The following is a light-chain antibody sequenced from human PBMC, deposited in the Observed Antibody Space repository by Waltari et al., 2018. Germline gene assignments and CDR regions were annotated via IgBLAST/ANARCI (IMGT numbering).Light chain of an antibody. J-gene: IGLJ2*01. V-gene: IGLV2-23*02. CDR3: SSYAGSSKGV. CDR1: SRDVGNYKR. Sequence: QSALTQPASVSGSPGQSLTISCTGTSRDVGNYKRVSWYQQHPGKAPKLMSYAVSKRPSGVSDRFSGSKSGDMASLTISGLQPEDEAEYFCSSYAGSSKGVFGGGTKVTVL. CDR2: AVS.